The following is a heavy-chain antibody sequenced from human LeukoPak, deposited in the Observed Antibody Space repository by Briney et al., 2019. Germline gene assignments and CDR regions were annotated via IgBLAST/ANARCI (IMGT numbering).Heavy chain of an antibody. D-gene: IGHD5-24*01. CDR3: ARDTPEMAWYFDL. Sequence: GGSLRLSCAASGFTFSSYWMSWVRQAPGKGLEWVAVISYDGSNKYYADSVKGRFTISRDNSKNTLYLQMNSLRAEDTAVYYCARDTPEMAWYFDLWGRGTLVTVSS. V-gene: IGHV3-30-3*01. J-gene: IGHJ2*01. CDR2: ISYDGSNK. CDR1: GFTFSSYW.